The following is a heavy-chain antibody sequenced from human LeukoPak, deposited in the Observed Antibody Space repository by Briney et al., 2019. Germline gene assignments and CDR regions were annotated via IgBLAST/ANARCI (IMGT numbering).Heavy chain of an antibody. CDR2: ISSSGSSI. D-gene: IGHD2-2*01. V-gene: IGHV3-11*04. CDR3: ARVCSNTSCWGAFDI. Sequence: GGSLSLSCAASGFTFSDYYMNWIRQAPGKGLEWVSYISSSGSSIYYADSVKGRFTSSRDNAKNSLYLQMNSLRAEDTAVYYCARVCSNTSCWGAFDIWGQGTMVTVSS. CDR1: GFTFSDYY. J-gene: IGHJ3*02.